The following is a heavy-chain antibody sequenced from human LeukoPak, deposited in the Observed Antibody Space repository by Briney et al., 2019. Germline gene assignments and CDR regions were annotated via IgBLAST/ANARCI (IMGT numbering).Heavy chain of an antibody. V-gene: IGHV4-4*02. J-gene: IGHJ3*02. CDR1: GVSISSSNW. CDR2: IYHSGST. CDR3: ARDVRLPRRALDI. D-gene: IGHD5-18*01. Sequence: SETLSLTCAVSGVSISSSNWWNWVRQPPGKGLEWIGEIYHSGSTNYNPSLKSRVTISVDKSRTQFSLKLSSVTAADTAVYYCARDVRLPRRALDIWGQGTMVTVSS.